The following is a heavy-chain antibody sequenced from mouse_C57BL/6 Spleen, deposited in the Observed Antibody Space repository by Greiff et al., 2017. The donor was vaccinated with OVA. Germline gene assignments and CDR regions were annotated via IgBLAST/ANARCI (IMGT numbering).Heavy chain of an antibody. Sequence: VQLQQSGPGLVQPSQSLSITCTVSGFSFNREGVHWVRQSPGKGLEWLGVIWSGGSTDYNAAFISRLSISKDNSKSQVFFKMNSLQADDTAIYYCASYGYDGNYYAMDYWGQGTSVTVSS. D-gene: IGHD2-2*01. V-gene: IGHV2-2*01. J-gene: IGHJ4*01. CDR3: ASYGYDGNYYAMDY. CDR2: IWSGGST. CDR1: GFSFNREG.